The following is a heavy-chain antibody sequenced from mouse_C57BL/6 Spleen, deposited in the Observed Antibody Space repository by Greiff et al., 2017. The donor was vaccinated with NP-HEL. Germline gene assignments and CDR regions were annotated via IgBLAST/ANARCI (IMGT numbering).Heavy chain of an antibody. Sequence: EVQLQESGGGLVQPGESLKLSCESNEYEFPSHDMSWVRKTPEKRLELVAAINSDGGSTYYPDTMERRFIISRDNTKKTLYLQMSSLRSEDTALYYCARQGVYGSSYDWYFDVWGTGTTVTVSS. CDR3: ARQGVYGSSYDWYFDV. J-gene: IGHJ1*03. CDR2: INSDGGST. D-gene: IGHD1-1*01. CDR1: EYEFPSHD. V-gene: IGHV5-2*01.